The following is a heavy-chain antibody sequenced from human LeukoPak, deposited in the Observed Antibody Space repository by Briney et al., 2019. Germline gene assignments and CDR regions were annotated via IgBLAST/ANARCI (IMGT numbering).Heavy chain of an antibody. CDR3: ARHTFLGSGSSAVDY. V-gene: IGHV5-51*01. J-gene: IGHJ4*02. CDR1: GYSFTSYW. CDR2: IYPGDSDT. Sequence: GESLKISCKGSGYSFTSYWIGWVRQMPGKGLEWMGIIYPGDSDTRYSPSFQGQVTISADKPISTAYLQWSSLKASDTAMYYCARHTFLGSGSSAVDYWGQGTLVTVSS. D-gene: IGHD3-10*01.